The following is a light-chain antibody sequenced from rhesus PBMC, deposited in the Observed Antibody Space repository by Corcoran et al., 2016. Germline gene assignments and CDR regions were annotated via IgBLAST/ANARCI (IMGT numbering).Light chain of an antibody. CDR1: QTIGTY. V-gene: IGKV3-53*02. CDR3: QKYGNSALT. CDR2: GVS. J-gene: IGKJ4*01. Sequence: QVILTQSPATLSLSPGERATLSCRASQTIGTYLAWYQQKPGQAPKLLIYGVSSRVTGIPDRFSGSGSWTEFTLTINSLEPEDFAIYYCQKYGNSALTFGEGTKVELK.